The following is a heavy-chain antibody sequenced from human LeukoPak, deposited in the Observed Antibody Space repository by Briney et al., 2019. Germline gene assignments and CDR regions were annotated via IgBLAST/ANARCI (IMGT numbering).Heavy chain of an antibody. CDR1: GFIFSSYS. Sequence: GGSLRLSCAASGFIFSSYSMNWVRQAPGKGLEWVSYISSSSSTIYYADSVKGRFTISRDNAKNSLNLQMNSLRAEDTAVYYCARDGRSSSSWYAYYFDYWGQGTLVTVSS. J-gene: IGHJ4*02. CDR2: ISSSSSTI. D-gene: IGHD6-13*01. V-gene: IGHV3-48*01. CDR3: ARDGRSSSSWYAYYFDY.